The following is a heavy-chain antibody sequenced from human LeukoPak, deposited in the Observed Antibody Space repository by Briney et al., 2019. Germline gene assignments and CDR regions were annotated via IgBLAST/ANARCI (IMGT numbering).Heavy chain of an antibody. J-gene: IGHJ5*02. CDR1: GGSISSYY. Sequence: PSETLSLTCTVSGGSISSYYWSWIRQPAGKGLEWIGRIYTSGSTNYNPSLKSRVTMSVDTSENQFPLKLSSVTAADTAVYYCARDATMVRDLVLANWFDPWGQGTLVTVSS. V-gene: IGHV4-4*07. CDR3: ARDATMVRDLVLANWFDP. CDR2: IYTSGST. D-gene: IGHD3-10*01.